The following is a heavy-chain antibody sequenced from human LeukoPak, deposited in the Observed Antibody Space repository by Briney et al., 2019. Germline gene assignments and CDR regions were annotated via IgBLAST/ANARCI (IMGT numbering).Heavy chain of an antibody. CDR1: GFTLNIYW. Sequence: GGPRLPCAASGFTLNIYWMHWVRQPSTKGRVWVSRINCDGSSTTYADSVKGRFTISRDNAKNTLYLQMNSLRAEDTAVYYCVSGRTSFDPWGQGTLVTVSS. D-gene: IGHD1-14*01. J-gene: IGHJ5*02. V-gene: IGHV3-74*01. CDR2: INCDGSST. CDR3: VSGRTSFDP.